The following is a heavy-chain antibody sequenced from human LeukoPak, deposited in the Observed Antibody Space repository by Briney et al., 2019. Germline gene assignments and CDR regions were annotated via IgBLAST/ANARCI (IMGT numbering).Heavy chain of an antibody. D-gene: IGHD5-12*01. CDR1: GGSISSSSYY. CDR2: IYYSGST. Sequence: SETLSLTCTVSGGSISSSSYYWGWIRQPPGKGLEWIGSIYYSGSTYYNPSLKSRVTISVDTSKNQFSLKLSSVTAADTAVYYCARGLRGVATLHYYYYYMDVWGKGTTVTVSS. J-gene: IGHJ6*03. CDR3: ARGLRGVATLHYYYYYMDV. V-gene: IGHV4-39*07.